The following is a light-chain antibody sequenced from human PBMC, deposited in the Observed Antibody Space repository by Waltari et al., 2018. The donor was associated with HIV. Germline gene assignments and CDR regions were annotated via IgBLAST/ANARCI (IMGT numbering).Light chain of an antibody. CDR2: RAS. J-gene: IGKJ1*01. Sequence: DPQMTQSPSTLSAFIGDRVTITCRASQSVGTWLAWYQQKPGKAPKLLIYRASSLGRGVPSRFSGGGSGTDFTLTISALRPDDFATYYCQQYNNRPWTFGPGTKLEIK. CDR3: QQYNNRPWT. CDR1: QSVGTW. V-gene: IGKV1-5*03.